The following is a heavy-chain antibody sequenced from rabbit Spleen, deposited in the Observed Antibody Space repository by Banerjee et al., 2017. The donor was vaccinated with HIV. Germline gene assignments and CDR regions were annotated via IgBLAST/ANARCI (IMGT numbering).Heavy chain of an antibody. CDR2: IDAGSSGFT. D-gene: IGHD4-1*01. Sequence: QSLEESGGDLVKPGASLTLTCTASGVSFSLSSYMCWVRQAPGKGLEWIACIDAGSSGFTYFATWAKGRFTISKTSSTTVTLQMTSLTAADTATYFCARYYIFYGMDLWGPGTLVTVS. J-gene: IGHJ6*01. CDR3: ARYYIFYGMDL. CDR1: GVSFSLSSY. V-gene: IGHV1S40*01.